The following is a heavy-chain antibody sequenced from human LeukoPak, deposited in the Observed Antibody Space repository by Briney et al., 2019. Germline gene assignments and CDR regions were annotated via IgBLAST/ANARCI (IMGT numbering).Heavy chain of an antibody. Sequence: GRSLRLSCAASGFTFDDYAMHWVRQAPGKGLEWVSGISGSGGSTYYADSVKGRFTISRDNSKNTLYLQMNSLRAEDTAVYYCAKHILVVRGVGAFDIWGQGTMVTVSS. CDR2: ISGSGGST. CDR1: GFTFDDYA. D-gene: IGHD3-10*01. CDR3: AKHILVVRGVGAFDI. V-gene: IGHV3-23*01. J-gene: IGHJ3*02.